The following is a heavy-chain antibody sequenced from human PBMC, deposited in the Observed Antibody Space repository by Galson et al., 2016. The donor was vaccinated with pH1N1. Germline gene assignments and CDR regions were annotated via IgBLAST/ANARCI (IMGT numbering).Heavy chain of an antibody. V-gene: IGHV3-74*01. D-gene: IGHD2-15*01. CDR1: GFPFSDYW. J-gene: IGHJ4*02. Sequence: LRLSCAASGFPFSDYWMHWVRQAPGKGLVWVARIDNDGRGTSHADSVRGRFAISRDNAENMLYLQMNSLRTDDTAVYYCARNWWGIDYWGQGALVTVSS. CDR3: ARNWWGIDY. CDR2: IDNDGRGT.